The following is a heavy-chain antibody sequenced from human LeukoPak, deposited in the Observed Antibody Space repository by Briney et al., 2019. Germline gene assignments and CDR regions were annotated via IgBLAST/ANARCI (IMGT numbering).Heavy chain of an antibody. CDR2: IYYSGRT. Sequence: PSETLSLTRTVSGGSISSGDYYWSWIRQPPGKGLEWIGYIYYSGRTYYNPSLKSRVTISVDTSKNQFSLKLSSVTAADTAVYYCASTIFGVVTYYYYYMDVWGKGTTVTVSS. D-gene: IGHD3-3*01. J-gene: IGHJ6*03. V-gene: IGHV4-30-4*08. CDR3: ASTIFGVVTYYYYYMDV. CDR1: GGSISSGDYY.